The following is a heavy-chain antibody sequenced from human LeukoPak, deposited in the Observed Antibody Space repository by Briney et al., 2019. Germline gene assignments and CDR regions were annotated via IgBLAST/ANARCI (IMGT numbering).Heavy chain of an antibody. CDR1: GYTFTGYY. D-gene: IGHD5-24*01. CDR2: INPNSGGT. Sequence: GASVKVSCKASGYTFTGYYMHWVRQAPGQGLEWMGCINPNSGGTNYAQKFQGRVTMTRDTSISTAYMELSRLRSDDTAVFYCAGSQTGDGYNPPFDYWGQGTLVTVSS. J-gene: IGHJ4*02. V-gene: IGHV1-2*02. CDR3: AGSQTGDGYNPPFDY.